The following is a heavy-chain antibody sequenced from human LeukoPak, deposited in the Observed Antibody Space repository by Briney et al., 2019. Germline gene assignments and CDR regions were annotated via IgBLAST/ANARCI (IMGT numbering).Heavy chain of an antibody. CDR3: ARDSYYGDYLGDY. D-gene: IGHD4-17*01. Sequence: SETLSLTCTVSGGSISSGDYYWSWIRQPPGKGLEWIGYIYYSGSTYYNPSLKSRVTISVDTSKNQFSLKLSSVTAADTAVYYRARDSYYGDYLGDYWGQGTLVTVSS. CDR2: IYYSGST. V-gene: IGHV4-30-4*08. CDR1: GGSISSGDYY. J-gene: IGHJ4*02.